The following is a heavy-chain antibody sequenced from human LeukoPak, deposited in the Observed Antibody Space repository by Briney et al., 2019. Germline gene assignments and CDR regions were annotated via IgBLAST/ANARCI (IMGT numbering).Heavy chain of an antibody. D-gene: IGHD6-13*01. CDR3: ARVRGVYSSSWNRYYFDY. J-gene: IGHJ4*02. CDR1: GYTFTSYD. Sequence: GASVEVSCKASGYTFTSYDINWVRQATGQGLEWMGWMNPNSGNTGYAQKFQGRVTMTRNTSISTAYMELSSLRSEDTAVYYCARVRGVYSSSWNRYYFDYWGQGTLVTVSS. V-gene: IGHV1-8*01. CDR2: MNPNSGNT.